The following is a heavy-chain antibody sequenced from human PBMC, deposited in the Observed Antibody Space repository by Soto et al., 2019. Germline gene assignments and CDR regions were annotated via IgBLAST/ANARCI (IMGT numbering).Heavy chain of an antibody. Sequence: QVQRVQSGSELMKPGASVKISCRASGYPFIGYSKNWVRKAPGQGLEWMGWINTNTGNPTYAQGFTGRFVFSLDTSVDTAYLQISSLKADDTAVYYCARDRAYGSYDYWGQGTLVTVSS. CDR1: GYPFIGYS. D-gene: IGHD3-10*01. V-gene: IGHV7-4-1*01. J-gene: IGHJ4*02. CDR3: ARDRAYGSYDY. CDR2: INTNTGNP.